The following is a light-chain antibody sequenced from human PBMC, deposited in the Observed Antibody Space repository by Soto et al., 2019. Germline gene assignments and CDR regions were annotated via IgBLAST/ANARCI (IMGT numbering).Light chain of an antibody. CDR1: QIVWNY. CDR3: QHRVNGPT. V-gene: IGKV3-11*01. CDR2: DVS. Sequence: IVLTQSPATLSLSPGERATLSCRASQIVWNYLGGYQQKSGQAPRLIISDVSKRATGIPARFRGSGSGTDFTPTISSLEPEDYAVYYCQHRVNGPTFGGGTKVEI. J-gene: IGKJ4*01.